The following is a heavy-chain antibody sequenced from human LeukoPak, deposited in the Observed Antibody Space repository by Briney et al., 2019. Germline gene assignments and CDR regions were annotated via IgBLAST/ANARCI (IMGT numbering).Heavy chain of an antibody. CDR2: ISFDGSDK. CDR3: ARDQHSEIGVEANDY. D-gene: IGHD1-26*01. Sequence: GGSLRLSCAASGFTFSSYGMHWVRQAPGKWLEWVAVISFDGSDKYYADSVKGRFTISRDNSKNTLYLQMNSLRAEDTAVYYCARDQHSEIGVEANDYWGQGTLVTVSS. J-gene: IGHJ4*02. V-gene: IGHV3-30-3*01. CDR1: GFTFSSYG.